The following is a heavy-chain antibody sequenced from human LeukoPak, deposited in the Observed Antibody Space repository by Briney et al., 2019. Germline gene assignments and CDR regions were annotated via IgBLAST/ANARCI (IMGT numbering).Heavy chain of an antibody. CDR3: ARAGYCGDGGCRGGSAFDV. J-gene: IGHJ3*01. D-gene: IGHD2-15*01. CDR2: ISGYTGDT. CDR1: GYTFSNYD. Sequence: ASVKVSCKTSGYTFSNYDIYWVRQAPGQGPECMGWISGYTGDTKYAQILQGRFTVTTDTSTSTAYMELRSLTYDDTAVYYCARAGYCGDGGCRGGSAFDVWGQGTMVTVSS. V-gene: IGHV1-18*01.